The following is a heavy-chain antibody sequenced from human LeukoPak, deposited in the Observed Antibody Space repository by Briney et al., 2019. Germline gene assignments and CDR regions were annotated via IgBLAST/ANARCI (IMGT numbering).Heavy chain of an antibody. J-gene: IGHJ4*02. D-gene: IGHD2-2*01. Sequence: GGSLRLSCAASGFTFSSYAMHWVRQAPGKGLEWVAVISYDGSNKYYADSVKGRFTISRDNSKNTLYLQMNSLRAGDTAVYYCARDFGASDIVVVPAAIDYWGQGTLVTVSS. CDR1: GFTFSSYA. CDR2: ISYDGSNK. V-gene: IGHV3-30-3*01. CDR3: ARDFGASDIVVVPAAIDY.